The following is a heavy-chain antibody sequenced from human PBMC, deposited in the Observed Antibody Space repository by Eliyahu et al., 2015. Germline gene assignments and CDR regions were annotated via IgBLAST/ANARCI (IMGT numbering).Heavy chain of an antibody. V-gene: IGHV4-31*03. CDR2: IYYSGST. D-gene: IGHD2-8*02. CDR1: GGSITSGGYY. J-gene: IGHJ3*02. Sequence: QVQLQESGPGLVKPSQTLSLTCIVSGGSITSGGYYWNWIRQHPGKDLEWIGYIYYSGSTYYNPSLKSRLTISIDTSKSQFSLNLSSVTAADTAVYYCARHDRLVNDAFDIWGQGTMVTVSS. CDR3: ARHDRLVNDAFDI.